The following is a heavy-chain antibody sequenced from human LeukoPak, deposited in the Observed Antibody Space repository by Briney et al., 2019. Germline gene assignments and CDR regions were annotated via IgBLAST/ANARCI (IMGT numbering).Heavy chain of an antibody. CDR3: AAPPYITFGGVIVDDY. V-gene: IGHV3-66*01. J-gene: IGHJ4*02. Sequence: GGSLRLSCAASGFTVSSNYMSWVRQAPGKGLEWASVIYSGGSTYYADSVKGRFTISRDNSKNTLYLQMNSLRAEDTAVYYCAAPPYITFGGVIVDDYWGQGTLVTVSS. CDR2: IYSGGST. CDR1: GFTVSSNY. D-gene: IGHD3-16*02.